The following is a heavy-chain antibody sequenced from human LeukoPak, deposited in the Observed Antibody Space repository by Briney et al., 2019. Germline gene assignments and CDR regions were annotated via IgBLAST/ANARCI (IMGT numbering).Heavy chain of an antibody. CDR3: ARADYDVLTGYSGGYFDY. CDR2: IWYDGSKK. CDR1: GFPFSIYG. Sequence: PGGSLRLSCAASGFPFSIYGMHWVRXAPGKXLEWVAVIWYDGSKKYYADSVKARFTISRDNTENTVYLQMNSLRAEDTAVYYCARADYDVLTGYSGGYFDYWGQGTLVIVSS. D-gene: IGHD3-9*01. V-gene: IGHV3-33*01. J-gene: IGHJ4*02.